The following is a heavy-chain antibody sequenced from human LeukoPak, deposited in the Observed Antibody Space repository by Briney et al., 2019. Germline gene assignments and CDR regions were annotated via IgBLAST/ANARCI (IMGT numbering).Heavy chain of an antibody. J-gene: IGHJ4*02. V-gene: IGHV1-18*01. CDR1: GYTFTSYG. CDR3: ARDPNYDSSGYYTRLFDY. Sequence: ASVKVSCKASGYTFTSYGISWVRQAPGQGLEWMGWISAYNGNTNYARKLQGRVTMTTDTSTSTAYMELRSLRSDDTAVYYCARDPNYDSSGYYTRLFDYWGQGTLVTVSS. CDR2: ISAYNGNT. D-gene: IGHD3-22*01.